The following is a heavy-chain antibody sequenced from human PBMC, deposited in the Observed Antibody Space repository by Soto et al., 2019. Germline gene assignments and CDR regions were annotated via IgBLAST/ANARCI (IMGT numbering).Heavy chain of an antibody. J-gene: IGHJ5*02. V-gene: IGHV4-59*01. CDR2: IYYSGST. D-gene: IGHD6-13*01. CDR1: GVSISSYY. CDR3: ARCYSSSWSRGWFDP. Sequence: SETLSLTCTVSGVSISSYYWSWIRQPPGKGLEWIGYIYYSGSTSYNPSLKSRVTISVYTSKNQFSLKLRSVTAADTAVYYCARCYSSSWSRGWFDPWGQGTLVTVSS.